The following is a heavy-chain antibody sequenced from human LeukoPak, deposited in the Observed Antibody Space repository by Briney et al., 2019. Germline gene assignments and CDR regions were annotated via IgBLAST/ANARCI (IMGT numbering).Heavy chain of an antibody. CDR3: ARGAYSSSSFDY. CDR2: IYTSGST. D-gene: IGHD6-6*01. J-gene: IGHJ4*02. Sequence: SETLSLTCTVSGGSISSYYWSWIRQPAGKGLEWIGRIYTSGSTNYNPSLKSRVTMSIDTSKNQFSLKLTSVTAADTAVYYCARGAYSSSSFDYWGQGTLVTVSS. V-gene: IGHV4-4*07. CDR1: GGSISSYY.